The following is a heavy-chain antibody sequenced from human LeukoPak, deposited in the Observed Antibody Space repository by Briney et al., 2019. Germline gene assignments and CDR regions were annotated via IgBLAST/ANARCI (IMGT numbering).Heavy chain of an antibody. CDR1: GFTFSSYW. D-gene: IGHD1-14*01. J-gene: IGHJ4*02. CDR3: ARSEGDQPYYFDY. V-gene: IGHV3-7*03. Sequence: PGGSLRLSCAASGFTFSSYWMSWVRQAPGKGLEWVANIKQDGSEKYYVDSVKGRFTISRDNAKNSLYLQMNSLRAEDTAVYYCARSEGDQPYYFDYWGQGTLVTVSS. CDR2: IKQDGSEK.